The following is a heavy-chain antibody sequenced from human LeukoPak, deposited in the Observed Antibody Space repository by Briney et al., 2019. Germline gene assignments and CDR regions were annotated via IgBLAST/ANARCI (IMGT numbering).Heavy chain of an antibody. V-gene: IGHV3-21*01. J-gene: IGHJ4*02. CDR2: ISSSSSYI. D-gene: IGHD6-19*01. CDR3: ARRSGRSGWYDDY. CDR1: GFTFSSYS. Sequence: GGSLRLSCAASGFTFSSYSMNWVRQALGKGLEWVSSISSSSSYIYYADSVKGRFTISRDNAKNSLYLQMNSLRAEDTAVYYCARRSGRSGWYDDYWGQGTLVTVSS.